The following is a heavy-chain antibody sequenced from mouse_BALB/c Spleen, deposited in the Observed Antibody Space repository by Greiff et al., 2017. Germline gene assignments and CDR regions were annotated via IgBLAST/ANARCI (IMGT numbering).Heavy chain of an antibody. J-gene: IGHJ3*01. CDR3: TRDASTAFAY. Sequence: EVMLVESGGGLVKPGGSLKLSCAASGFTFSSYTMSWVRQTPEKRLEWVATISSGGSYTYYPDCVKGRFTISRDTAKNTLYLQMSSLKSEATAMYYCTRDASTAFAYWGQGTLVTVSA. D-gene: IGHD1-2*01. CDR2: ISSGGSYT. CDR1: GFTFSSYT. V-gene: IGHV5-6-4*01.